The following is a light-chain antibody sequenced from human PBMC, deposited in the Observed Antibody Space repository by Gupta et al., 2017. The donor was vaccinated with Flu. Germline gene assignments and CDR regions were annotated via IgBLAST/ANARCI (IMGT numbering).Light chain of an antibody. Sequence: DIQMTQSPSTLSASVGDRVTITCRASQSINSWLAWYQQKPGKAPKLLIYQASSLKSGVPSRFSGSGSATEFTLTISSLQPDDYASYYCQQYNSYPWTFGQGTKVEIK. J-gene: IGKJ1*01. CDR1: QSINSW. V-gene: IGKV1-5*03. CDR2: QAS. CDR3: QQYNSYPWT.